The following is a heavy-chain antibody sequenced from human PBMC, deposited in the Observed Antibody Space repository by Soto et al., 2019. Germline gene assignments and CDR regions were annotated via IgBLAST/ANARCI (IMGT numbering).Heavy chain of an antibody. J-gene: IGHJ3*02. Sequence: ASVKVSCKASGYTFTSYDINWVRQATGQGLEWMGWMNPNSGNTGYAQKFQGRVTMTRNTSISTAYMELSSLRSEDTAVYYCAREPYGDGAFDNWGQGTMVTVAS. CDR3: AREPYGDGAFDN. CDR2: MNPNSGNT. V-gene: IGHV1-8*01. D-gene: IGHD4-17*01. CDR1: GYTFTSYD.